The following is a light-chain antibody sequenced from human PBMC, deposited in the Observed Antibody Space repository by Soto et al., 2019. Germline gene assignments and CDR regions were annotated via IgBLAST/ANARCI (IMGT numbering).Light chain of an antibody. CDR3: QTWGSGIVV. CDR2: LNSDGSH. V-gene: IGLV4-69*01. J-gene: IGLJ2*01. Sequence: QPVLTQSPSASASLGASVKLTCTLSSGHSNYAIAWHQQQSEKGPRYLMKLNSDGSHSQGDGIPDRFSGSSSGAARYLTVSRLQSEDEADYYCQTWGSGIVVFGGGTKLTVL. CDR1: SGHSNYA.